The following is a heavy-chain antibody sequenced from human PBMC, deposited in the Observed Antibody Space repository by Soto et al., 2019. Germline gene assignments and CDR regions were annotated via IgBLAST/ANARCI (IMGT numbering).Heavy chain of an antibody. CDR1: GGTFSSSA. J-gene: IGHJ6*02. Sequence: QVQLVQSGAEMKEPASSVKVSCKTSGGTFSSSAISWLRQAPGQGLEWMGGIIPLFRTPDYAQKFQGRVTIAADESTSTAYMELSSLRSEDTAVYYCARDNDRPQLGGNYYYILDVWGQGTTITVSS. D-gene: IGHD1-1*01. CDR2: IIPLFRTP. V-gene: IGHV1-69*12. CDR3: ARDNDRPQLGGNYYYILDV.